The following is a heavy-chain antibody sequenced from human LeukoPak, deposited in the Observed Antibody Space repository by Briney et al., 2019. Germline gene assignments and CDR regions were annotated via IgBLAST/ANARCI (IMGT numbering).Heavy chain of an antibody. CDR2: IESKTDGGTT. Sequence: PGGSLRLSCAASGFTFNYAWMSWVRQAPGKGLEWVGHIESKTDGGTTEYGAPVKGRFTISRDDSKNTLYLQMDSLKTEDTAVYYCTTVPLYYYDTNGYTTRRDDGFDLWGQGTMVTVSS. V-gene: IGHV3-15*04. CDR3: TTVPLYYYDTNGYTTRRDDGFDL. D-gene: IGHD3-22*01. J-gene: IGHJ3*01. CDR1: GFTFNYAW.